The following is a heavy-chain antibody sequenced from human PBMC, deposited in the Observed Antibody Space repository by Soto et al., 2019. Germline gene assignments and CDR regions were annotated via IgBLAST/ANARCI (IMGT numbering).Heavy chain of an antibody. D-gene: IGHD3-22*01. J-gene: IGHJ4*02. CDR2: IYYSGST. CDR3: AREVRANYYDSSGLDY. Sequence: SETLSLTCTVSGGSISSGDYYWSWIRQPPGKGLEWIGYIYYSGSTYYNPSLKSRVTISVDTSKNQFSLKLSSVTAADTAVYYCAREVRANYYDSSGLDYWGQGTLVTVS. V-gene: IGHV4-30-4*01. CDR1: GGSISSGDYY.